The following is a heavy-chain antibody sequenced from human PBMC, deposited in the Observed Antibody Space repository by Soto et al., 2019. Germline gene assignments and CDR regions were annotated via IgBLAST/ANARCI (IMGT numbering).Heavy chain of an antibody. CDR3: AKSILSYYYYGMDV. D-gene: IGHD2-21*01. CDR1: GFTFSSYA. Sequence: GGSLRLSCAASGFTFSSYAMSWVRQAPGKGLEWVSAISGSGGSTYYADSVKGRFTISRDNSKNTLYLQMNSLRAEDTAVYYCAKSILSYYYYGMDVWGQGTTVTVSS. CDR2: ISGSGGST. V-gene: IGHV3-23*01. J-gene: IGHJ6*02.